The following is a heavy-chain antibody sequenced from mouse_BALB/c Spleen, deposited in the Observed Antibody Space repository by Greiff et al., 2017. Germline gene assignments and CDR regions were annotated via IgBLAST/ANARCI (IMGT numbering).Heavy chain of an antibody. CDR3: TRSPYDYDRVYAMDY. CDR1: GYSFTSYW. J-gene: IGHJ4*01. Sequence: EVQLQQSGTVLARPGASVKMSCKASGYSFTSYWMHWVKQRPGQGLEWIGAIYPGNSDTSYNQKFKGKAKLTAVTSASTAYMELSSLTNEDSAVYYCTRSPYDYDRVYAMDYWGQGTSVTVSS. D-gene: IGHD2-4*01. CDR2: IYPGNSDT. V-gene: IGHV1-5*01.